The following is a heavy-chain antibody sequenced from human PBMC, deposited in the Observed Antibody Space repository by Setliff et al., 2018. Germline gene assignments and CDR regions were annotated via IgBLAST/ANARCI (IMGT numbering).Heavy chain of an antibody. CDR3: ARSYNFWSGPALDV. CDR1: GFTFSRYF. J-gene: IGHJ6*04. CDR2: ISGSGGDT. D-gene: IGHD3-3*01. V-gene: IGHV3-23*01. Sequence: GGSLRLSCAASGFTFSRYFMTWVRQAPGKGLEWIASISGSGGDTDSADSMKGRFTISRDNAQNSLYLQMNSLRAEDTAVYYCARSYNFWSGPALDVWGKGTTVTVSS.